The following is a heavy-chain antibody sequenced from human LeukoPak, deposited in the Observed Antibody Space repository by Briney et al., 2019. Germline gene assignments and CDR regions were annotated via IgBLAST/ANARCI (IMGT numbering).Heavy chain of an antibody. D-gene: IGHD4-17*01. CDR1: GGSISSSSYY. V-gene: IGHV4-39*07. Sequence: SETLSLTCTVSGGSISSSSYYWGWIRQPPGKGLEWIGSIYHSGSTYYNPSLKSRVTISVDRSKNQFSLKLNSVTAADTAVYYCARHVATVTTRHFDYWGQGTLVTVSS. J-gene: IGHJ4*02. CDR3: ARHVATVTTRHFDY. CDR2: IYHSGST.